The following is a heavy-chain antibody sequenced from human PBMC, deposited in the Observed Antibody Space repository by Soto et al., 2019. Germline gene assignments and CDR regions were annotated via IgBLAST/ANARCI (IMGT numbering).Heavy chain of an antibody. D-gene: IGHD3-10*01. CDR2: ISSSSSYI. Sequence: GGSLRLSCAASGFTFSSYSMNWVRQAPGKGLEWVSSISSSSSYIYYADSVKGRFTISRANAKNSLYLQMNGLGAEDTAVYYCARDMYGSGSYYASDAFDIWGQGTMVTVSS. J-gene: IGHJ3*02. V-gene: IGHV3-21*01. CDR3: ARDMYGSGSYYASDAFDI. CDR1: GFTFSSYS.